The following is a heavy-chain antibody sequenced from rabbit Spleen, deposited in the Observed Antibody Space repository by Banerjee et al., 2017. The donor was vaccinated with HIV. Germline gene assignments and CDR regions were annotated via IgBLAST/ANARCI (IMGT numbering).Heavy chain of an antibody. CDR1: GFTLSSYYM. CDR3: ARDDSRKCEFNL. J-gene: IGHJ4*01. CDR2: IDAGSSGAT. V-gene: IGHV1S45*01. Sequence: QEQLKESGGGLVQPGGSLKLSCKASGFTLSSYYMNWVRQAPGKGLEWIACIDAGSSGATYYASWAKGRFTISKISSTTVTLQMTSLTAADTATLFCARDDSRKCEFNLWGPGTLVPVS. D-gene: IGHD4-1*01.